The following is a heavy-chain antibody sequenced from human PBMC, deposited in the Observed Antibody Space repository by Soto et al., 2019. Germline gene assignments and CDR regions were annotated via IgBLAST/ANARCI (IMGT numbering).Heavy chain of an antibody. V-gene: IGHV3-48*01. CDR3: AIVTVGSNTVHVFDI. CDR2: IMPGSSYI. D-gene: IGHD1-26*01. Sequence: EVQLVESGGGLVQPGGSLRLTCAASGFTFSIYSMNWVRQAPGKGLEWVSYIMPGSSYIFYADSVKGRFTISRDNAKNAMYLQMNNLRAEDTAMYYCAIVTVGSNTVHVFDIWGQGTMVTVSS. CDR1: GFTFSIYS. J-gene: IGHJ3*02.